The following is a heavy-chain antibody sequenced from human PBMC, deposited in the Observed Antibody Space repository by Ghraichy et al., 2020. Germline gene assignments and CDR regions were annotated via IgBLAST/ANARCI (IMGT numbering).Heavy chain of an antibody. D-gene: IGHD6-19*01. CDR3: ARATSCSSGWNRPPWYFYL. CDR2: INHRGST. Sequence: SETLSLTCAVYGGSFSGYYWSWIRQPPGKRLEWIGEINHRGSTNYNPSLKSRVTTSADTTTNHFSLKLSSVIAADTAGYYCARATSCSSGWNRPPWYFYLWGPGTLGTVSS. V-gene: IGHV4-34*01. J-gene: IGHJ2*01. CDR1: GGSFSGYY.